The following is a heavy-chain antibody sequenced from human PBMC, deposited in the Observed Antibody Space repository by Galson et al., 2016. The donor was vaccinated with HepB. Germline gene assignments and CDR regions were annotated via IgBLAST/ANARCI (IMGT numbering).Heavy chain of an antibody. J-gene: IGHJ4*02. CDR3: ARVHQGWYAGYFDY. Sequence: CAISGDSVSSHSAAWNWIRQSPSRGLEWLGRTCYRSKWYNDYAVSVKSRITINPDTSKNQFSLQLNSVTPEDTAVYYCARVHQGWYAGYFDYWGQGTLVTVSS. V-gene: IGHV6-1*01. D-gene: IGHD6-19*01. CDR1: GDSVSSHSAA. CDR2: TCYRSKWYN.